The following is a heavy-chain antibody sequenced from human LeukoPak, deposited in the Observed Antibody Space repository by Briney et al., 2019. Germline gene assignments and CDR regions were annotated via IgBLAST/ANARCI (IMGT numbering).Heavy chain of an antibody. CDR3: ARVPRDTAMVFPYYYYYYMDV. Sequence: GASVKVSCKASGGTFSSYAISWVRQAPGQGLECMGGIIPIFGTASYAQKFQGRVTITTDEPTRTAYMELSSLGSEDTAVYYCARVPRDTAMVFPYYYYYYMDVWGKGTTVTVSS. CDR1: GGTFSSYA. V-gene: IGHV1-69*05. CDR2: IIPIFGTA. J-gene: IGHJ6*03. D-gene: IGHD5-18*01.